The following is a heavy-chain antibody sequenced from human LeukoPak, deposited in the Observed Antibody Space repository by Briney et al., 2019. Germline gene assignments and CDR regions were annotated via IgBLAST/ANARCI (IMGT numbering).Heavy chain of an antibody. CDR1: GGSFSGYY. Sequence: PSETLSLTCAVYGGSFSGYYWSWIRQPPGKGLEWIGEINHSGSTNYNPSLKSRVTISVDTSKNQFSLKLSSVTAADTAVYYCARRTMVRAPLWYFDLWGRGTLVTVSS. CDR3: ARRTMVRAPLWYFDL. J-gene: IGHJ2*01. CDR2: INHSGST. D-gene: IGHD3-10*01. V-gene: IGHV4-34*01.